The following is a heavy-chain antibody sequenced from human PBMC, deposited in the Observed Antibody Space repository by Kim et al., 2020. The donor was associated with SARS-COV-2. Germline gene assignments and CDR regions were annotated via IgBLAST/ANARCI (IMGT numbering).Heavy chain of an antibody. Sequence: SETLSLTCTVSGRSISSSSYYWGWIRQPPGKGLEWIGSIYYSGSTYYNPSLKSRVTISVDTSKNQFSLKLSSVTAADTAVYYCARLSVQQFRFDPWGQGTLVTVSS. V-gene: IGHV4-39*01. CDR3: ARLSVQQFRFDP. CDR2: IYYSGST. D-gene: IGHD6-13*01. J-gene: IGHJ5*02. CDR1: GRSISSSSYY.